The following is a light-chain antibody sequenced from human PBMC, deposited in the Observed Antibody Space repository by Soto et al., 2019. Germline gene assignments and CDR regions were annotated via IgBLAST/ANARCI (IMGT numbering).Light chain of an antibody. CDR1: QSVSSSY. V-gene: IGKV3-20*01. Sequence: EIVLTQSPGTLSLSPGERATLSCRASQSVSSSYLGWYQQKAGQAPRLLIYGASNRATGIPDRFSGSGSGTDFTLTISRLEPEDFAVYYCQQYGSSPKTFGQGTKLEIK. J-gene: IGKJ2*01. CDR2: GAS. CDR3: QQYGSSPKT.